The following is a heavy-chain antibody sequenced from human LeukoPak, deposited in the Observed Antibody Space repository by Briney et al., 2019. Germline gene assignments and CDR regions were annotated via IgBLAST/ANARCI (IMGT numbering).Heavy chain of an antibody. CDR1: GGTFSSYA. V-gene: IGHV1-69*13. CDR2: IIPIFGTA. J-gene: IGHJ6*02. D-gene: IGHD4-23*01. Sequence: TVKVSCKASGGTFSSYAISWVRQAPGQGLEWMGGIIPIFGTANYAQKFQGRVTITADESTSTAYMELSSLRSEDTAVYYCARDKDYGGNSHYYYYGMDVWGQGTTVTVSS. CDR3: ARDKDYGGNSHYYYYGMDV.